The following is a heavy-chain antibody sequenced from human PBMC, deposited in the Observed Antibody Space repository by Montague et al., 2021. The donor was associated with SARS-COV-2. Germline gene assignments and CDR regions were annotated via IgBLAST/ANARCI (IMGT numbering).Heavy chain of an antibody. Sequence: TLSLTCTVSGGSISSGSYYWSWIRQPPGTGLEWIGYIYYSGSTYYNPSLKSRVTISVDTSKNQFSLKLSSVTAADTAVYYCARAGITMIGVRKAFDNWGQGTIVTVSS. CDR2: IYYSGST. D-gene: IGHD3-22*01. CDR3: ARAGITMIGVRKAFDN. CDR1: GGSISSGSYY. V-gene: IGHV4-31*03. J-gene: IGHJ4*02.